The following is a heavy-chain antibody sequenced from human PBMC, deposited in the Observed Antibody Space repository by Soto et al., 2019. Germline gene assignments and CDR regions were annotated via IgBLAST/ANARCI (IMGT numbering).Heavy chain of an antibody. CDR2: ITGSGNTI. D-gene: IGHD1-26*01. CDR3: ERGGSYFDY. Sequence: GGSLRLSCAASGFTFSSYEMNWVRQAPGKGLEWVSYITGSGNTIYYADSVKGRFTISRDNAKNSMYLQMNSLRAEDTAVYYCERGGSYFDYWGQGTLVTVSS. CDR1: GFTFSSYE. V-gene: IGHV3-48*03. J-gene: IGHJ4*02.